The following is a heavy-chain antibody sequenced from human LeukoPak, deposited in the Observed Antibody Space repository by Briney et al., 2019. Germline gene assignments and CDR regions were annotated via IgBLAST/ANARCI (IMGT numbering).Heavy chain of an antibody. Sequence: GGSLRLSCAASGFTFSSYAMHWVRQAPGKGLEWVAFIRYDGSNKYYADSVKGRFTISRDNSKNTLYLQMNSLRAEDTAVYYCAKVFRILTGYSYFDYWGQGTLVTVSS. D-gene: IGHD3-9*01. CDR3: AKVFRILTGYSYFDY. CDR1: GFTFSSYA. V-gene: IGHV3-30*02. CDR2: IRYDGSNK. J-gene: IGHJ4*02.